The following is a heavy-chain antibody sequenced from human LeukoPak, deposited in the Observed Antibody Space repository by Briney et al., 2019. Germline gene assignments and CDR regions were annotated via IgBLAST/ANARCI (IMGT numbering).Heavy chain of an antibody. J-gene: IGHJ6*03. CDR3: ASFYGSGSYYDMDV. CDR1: GFTFSDYY. CDR2: ISSSGSTI. D-gene: IGHD3-10*01. V-gene: IGHV3-11*04. Sequence: NPGGSLRLSCAASGFTFSDYYMSWIRQAPGKGLEWVSYISSSGSTIYYADSVKGRFTISRDNAKNSLYLQMNSLRAEDTAVYYCASFYGSGSYYDMDVWGKGTTVTISS.